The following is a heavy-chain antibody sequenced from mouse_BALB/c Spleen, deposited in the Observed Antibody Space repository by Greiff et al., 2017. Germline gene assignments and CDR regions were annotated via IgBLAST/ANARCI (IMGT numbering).Heavy chain of an antibody. CDR3: ARGGRDYFDY. Sequence: EVMLVESGGGLVQPGGSLKLSCAASGFTFSSYGMSWVRQTPDKRLELVATINSNGGSTYYPDSVKGRFTISRDNAKNTLYLQMSSLKSEDTAMYYCARGGRDYFDYWGQGTTLTVSS. J-gene: IGHJ2*01. CDR2: INSNGGST. V-gene: IGHV5-6-3*01. CDR1: GFTFSSYG.